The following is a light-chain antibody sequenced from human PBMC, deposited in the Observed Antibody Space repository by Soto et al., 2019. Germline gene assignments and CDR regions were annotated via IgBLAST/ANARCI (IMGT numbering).Light chain of an antibody. J-gene: IGKJ1*01. CDR3: QYYGNSPPWT. CDR1: QSVSASY. CDR2: GTA. Sequence: EIVLTQSPGTLSLSPGERATLSCRASQSVSASYYLAWYQQKPGQAPRLLIYGTASSATGIPDRFCGSGSGTDFTLTSSRLEPEDFAVYYCQYYGNSPPWTFGQGTKVEIK. V-gene: IGKV3-20*01.